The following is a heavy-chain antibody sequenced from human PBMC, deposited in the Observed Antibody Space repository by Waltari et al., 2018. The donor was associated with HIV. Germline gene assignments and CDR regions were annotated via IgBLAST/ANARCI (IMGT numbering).Heavy chain of an antibody. CDR2: MYHSGST. Sequence: QVQLQESGPGLVRPSGTLSLTFAVSNGSITSNNWWSWVRQPPGKGLEWLREMYHSGSTNYKPSLRSRVTISIDKSKNQFSLKLSSVTAADTAVYYCARVVIGSGRQPAFDYWGQGILVTVSS. J-gene: IGHJ4*02. CDR3: ARVVIGSGRQPAFDY. V-gene: IGHV4-4*02. D-gene: IGHD6-19*01. CDR1: NGSITSNNW.